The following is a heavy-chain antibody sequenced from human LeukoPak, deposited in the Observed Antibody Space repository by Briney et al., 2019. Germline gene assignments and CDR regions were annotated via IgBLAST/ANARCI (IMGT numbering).Heavy chain of an antibody. CDR3: AISHGLAIVVVPHDAFDI. V-gene: IGHV1-69*04. CDR2: IIPIFGIT. CDR1: GGTFSSYA. J-gene: IGHJ3*02. Sequence: SLKVSCTASGGTFSSYAISWVRQAPGQGLEWMGRIIPIFGITNCAQKLQGRVTVTADKSTSTAYMELSSLRSEDTAVYYCAISHGLAIVVVPHDAFDIWGQGTMVTVSS. D-gene: IGHD3-22*01.